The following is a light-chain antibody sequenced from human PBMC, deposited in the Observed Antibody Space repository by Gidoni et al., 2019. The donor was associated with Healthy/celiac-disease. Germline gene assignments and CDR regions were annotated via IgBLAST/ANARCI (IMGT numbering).Light chain of an antibody. Sequence: EIVMTQSPATLSVSPGERATLSCRASQRVSSNLAWYQQKPGQAPRLLIYGASTRATGIPARFSGSGSGKEFTLTISSLQSEDFAVDYCQQYNNWPPWTFGQGTKLEIK. CDR1: QRVSSN. CDR3: QQYNNWPPWT. V-gene: IGKV3-15*01. CDR2: GAS. J-gene: IGKJ2*02.